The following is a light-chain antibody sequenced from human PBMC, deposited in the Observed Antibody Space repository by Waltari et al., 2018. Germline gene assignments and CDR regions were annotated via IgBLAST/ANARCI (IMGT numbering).Light chain of an antibody. CDR1: SSDVGGHNY. Sequence: QSALTQPASVSGSPGQSITISCTGTSSDVGGHNYVSWYQQHPGKAPKLIIYDVTVCPSCVSNRFSVSKFGNTASLTISGLQAEDEAYYYCSSYTSSGTPYVFGTGTRVTVL. V-gene: IGLV2-14*03. CDR2: DVT. CDR3: SSYTSSGTPYV. J-gene: IGLJ1*01.